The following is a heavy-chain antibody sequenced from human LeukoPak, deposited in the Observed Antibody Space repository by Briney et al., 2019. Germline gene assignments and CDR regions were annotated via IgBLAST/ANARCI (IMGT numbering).Heavy chain of an antibody. D-gene: IGHD6-13*01. CDR2: ISWNSGSI. V-gene: IGHV3-9*01. CDR3: ATLYSSSWLHPPSY. J-gene: IGHJ4*02. CDR1: GFTFDDYA. Sequence: QPGRSLRLSCAASGFTFDDYAMHWVRQAPGKGLEWVSGISWNSGSIGYADSVKGRFTISRDNAKNSLYLQMNSLRAEDTAVYYCATLYSSSWLHPPSYWGQGTLVTVSS.